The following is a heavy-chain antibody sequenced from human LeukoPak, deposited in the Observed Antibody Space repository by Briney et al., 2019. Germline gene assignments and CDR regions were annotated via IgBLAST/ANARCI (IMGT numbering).Heavy chain of an antibody. Sequence: KPSETLSLTCAVYGGSFSGYYWSWIRQPPGKGLEWIGEIYHSGSTNYNPSLKSRVTISVDKSKNQFSLKLSSVTAAGTAVYYCAGGQQLGPFDYWGQGTLVTVSS. CDR3: AGGQQLGPFDY. V-gene: IGHV4-34*01. CDR1: GGSFSGYY. J-gene: IGHJ4*02. CDR2: IYHSGST. D-gene: IGHD6-13*01.